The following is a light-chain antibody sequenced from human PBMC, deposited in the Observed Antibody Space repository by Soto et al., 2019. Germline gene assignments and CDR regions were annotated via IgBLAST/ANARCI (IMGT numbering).Light chain of an antibody. CDR3: AAWDDSLNGLV. V-gene: IGLV1-40*01. CDR1: SSNIGAGYD. Sequence: QSVLTQPPSVSGAPGQRVTISCTGSSSNIGAGYDVHWYQQLPGTAPKLLTYSNINRPSGVPDRLSGSKSGTSASLAISGLQSEDEADYYCAAWDDSLNGLVFGGGTKLTVL. CDR2: SNI. J-gene: IGLJ3*02.